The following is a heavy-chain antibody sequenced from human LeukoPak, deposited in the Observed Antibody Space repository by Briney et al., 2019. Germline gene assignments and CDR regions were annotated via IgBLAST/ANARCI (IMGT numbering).Heavy chain of an antibody. Sequence: SETLSLTCAVYGGPFSGYYWSWMRQPPGKGLEWIGESNHSGSTNYNPSLKSRVTISVDTSKNQFSLKLSSVTAADTPVYYCARALEITKVRGFDYWGQGTLVTVSS. D-gene: IGHD3-10*01. CDR1: GGPFSGYY. CDR3: ARALEITKVRGFDY. J-gene: IGHJ4*02. V-gene: IGHV4-34*01. CDR2: SNHSGST.